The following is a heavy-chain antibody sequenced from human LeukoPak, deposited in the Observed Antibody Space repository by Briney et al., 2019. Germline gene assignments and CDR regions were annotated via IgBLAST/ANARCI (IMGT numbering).Heavy chain of an antibody. CDR2: INHSGST. J-gene: IGHJ5*02. CDR1: GGSFSGYY. D-gene: IGHD3-16*02. Sequence: SETLSLTCAVYGGSFSGYYGSWIRQPPGKGLGWIGEINHSGSTNYNPSLESRVTISVDTSKNQFSLKLSSVTAADTAVYYCARSQGYDYVWGSYRWRLNWFDPWGQGTLVTVSS. V-gene: IGHV4-34*01. CDR3: ARSQGYDYVWGSYRWRLNWFDP.